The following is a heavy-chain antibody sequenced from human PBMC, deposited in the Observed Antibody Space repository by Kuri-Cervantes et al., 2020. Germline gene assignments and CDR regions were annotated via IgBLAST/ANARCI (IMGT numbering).Heavy chain of an antibody. V-gene: IGHV3-30*19. CDR3: ASGYSGYDPTLIN. J-gene: IGHJ4*02. D-gene: IGHD5-12*01. CDR2: ISYDGSDK. Sequence: LSLTCAASGFTFSSYGMHWVRQAPGKGLEWVAVISYDGSDKYYADSVKGRFTISRDNSKNTLYLQMNSLRAEDTAVYYCASGYSGYDPTLINWGQGTLVTVSS. CDR1: GFTFSSYG.